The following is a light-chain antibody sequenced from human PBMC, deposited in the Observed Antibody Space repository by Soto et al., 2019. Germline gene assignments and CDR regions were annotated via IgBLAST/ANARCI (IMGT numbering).Light chain of an antibody. CDR2: DAS. V-gene: IGKV3-11*01. CDR3: QQRSNWIT. Sequence: EIVLTQSPATLSLSPGEIATLSCSASQSVSRYLAWYQQKPGQAPRLLIYDASNRATGIPARFSGSGSGTDFTLTISSLEPEDFAVYYCQQRSNWITFGHGTRLEIK. J-gene: IGKJ5*01. CDR1: QSVSRY.